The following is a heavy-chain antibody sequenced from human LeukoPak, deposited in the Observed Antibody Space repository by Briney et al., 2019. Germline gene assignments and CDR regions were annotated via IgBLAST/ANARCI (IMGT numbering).Heavy chain of an antibody. CDR3: ARVGSSLETFDY. Sequence: KPSETLSLTCTASGGSISSSSYSWGWIRQPPGKGLEWIGSISSYSGTTYYNPSLKSRVTISVDTSKNQFSLKLSSVTAADTAVYYCARVGSSLETFDYWGQGTLVTVSS. V-gene: IGHV4-39*07. CDR2: ISSYSGTT. D-gene: IGHD6-6*01. CDR1: GGSISSSSYS. J-gene: IGHJ4*02.